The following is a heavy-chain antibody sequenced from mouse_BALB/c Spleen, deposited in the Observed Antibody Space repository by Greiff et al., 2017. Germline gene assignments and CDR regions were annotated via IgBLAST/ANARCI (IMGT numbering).Heavy chain of an antibody. D-gene: IGHD2-12*01. CDR1: GYAFTNYL. J-gene: IGHJ4*01. V-gene: IGHV1-54*03. CDR2: INPGSGGT. Sequence: VQLQQSGAELVRPGTSVKVSCKASGYAFTNYLIEWVKQRPGQGLEWIGVINPGSGGTNYNEKFKGKATLTADKSSSTAYMQLSSLTSDDSAVYFCATIYDSYYYAMDYWGQGTSVTVSS. CDR3: ATIYDSYYYAMDY.